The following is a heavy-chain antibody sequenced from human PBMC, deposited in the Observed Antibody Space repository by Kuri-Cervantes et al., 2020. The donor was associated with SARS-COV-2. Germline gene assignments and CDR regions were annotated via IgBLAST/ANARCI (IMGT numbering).Heavy chain of an antibody. J-gene: IGHJ3*02. Sequence: GESLKISCAASGFTFSSYAMSWVRQAPGKGLEWVSAISGSGGSTYYADPVKGRFTISRDNSKNTLYLQMNSLRAEDTAVYYCANTPLVDAFDIWGQGTMVTVSS. CDR1: GFTFSSYA. D-gene: IGHD2-8*02. CDR2: ISGSGGST. V-gene: IGHV3-23*01. CDR3: ANTPLVDAFDI.